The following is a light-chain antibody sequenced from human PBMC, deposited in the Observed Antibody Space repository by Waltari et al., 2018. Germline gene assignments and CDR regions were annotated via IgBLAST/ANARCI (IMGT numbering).Light chain of an antibody. CDR3: QQSNSAPIT. Sequence: ITCRESQSIANNLHWYQQKPGKAPKLLIYTASSLHCGVPSRFSGSGSGTDFTLTITSLQPEDFATYYCQQSNSAPITFGGGTKVEIK. CDR1: QSIANN. J-gene: IGKJ4*01. CDR2: TAS. V-gene: IGKV1-39*01.